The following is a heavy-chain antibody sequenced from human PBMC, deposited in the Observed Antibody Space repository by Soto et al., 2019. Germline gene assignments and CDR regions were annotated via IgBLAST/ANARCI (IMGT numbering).Heavy chain of an antibody. Sequence: QVQLQQWGAGPLRPLETLSLTCGVSGGSFSGYYWAWIRQSPGEGLEWIGEINDRGSINYNPSLKSRVSISVDPYKNHCSLNLGSVTAADTAVYYCARESHDILTGPPWVWYFDLWGRGTLVTVSS. CDR1: GGSFSGYY. D-gene: IGHD3-9*01. V-gene: IGHV4-34*01. CDR2: INDRGSI. J-gene: IGHJ2*01. CDR3: ARESHDILTGPPWVWYFDL.